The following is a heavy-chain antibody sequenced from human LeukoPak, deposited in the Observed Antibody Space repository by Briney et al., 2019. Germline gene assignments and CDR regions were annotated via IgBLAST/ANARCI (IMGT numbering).Heavy chain of an antibody. D-gene: IGHD4-23*01. CDR1: GGSISSGNHY. V-gene: IGHV4-39*07. J-gene: IGHJ3*02. CDR3: ARLTTVITRGTFDI. CDR2: IYYIGTT. Sequence: PSETLSLTCTVSGGSISSGNHYWGWIRQSPGEGLEWIGTIYYIGTTYYNPSLKSRVTISVDTSKNQFSLKLRSVTAADTAVYYCARLTTVITRGTFDIWGQGTMVTVS.